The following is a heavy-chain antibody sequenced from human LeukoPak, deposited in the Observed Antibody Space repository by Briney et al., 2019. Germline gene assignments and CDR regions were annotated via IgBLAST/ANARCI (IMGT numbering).Heavy chain of an antibody. CDR2: LSASGGGT. J-gene: IGHJ4*02. CDR3: AKRGVVIRVILVGFHKEAYYFDS. V-gene: IGHV3-23*01. CDR1: GITLSNYG. D-gene: IGHD3-22*01. Sequence: PGGSLRLSCAVSGITLSNYGMAWVRQAPGKGLEWVASLSASGGGTSYADSVRGRFTISRDNAKNTLYLQMNSLRAEDTAVDFCAKRGVVIRVILVGFHKEAYYFDSWGQGVLVTVSS.